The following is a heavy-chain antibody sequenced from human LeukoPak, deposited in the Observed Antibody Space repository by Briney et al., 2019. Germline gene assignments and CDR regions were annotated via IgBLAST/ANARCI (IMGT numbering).Heavy chain of an antibody. CDR1: GFTFSSYG. CDR2: ISGSGGST. J-gene: IGHJ4*02. V-gene: IGHV3-23*01. CDR3: AKDRASVRGSVVEY. D-gene: IGHD1-14*01. Sequence: PGGSLRLSCAASGFTFSSYGMSWVRQAPGKGLEWVSAISGSGGSTYYADSVKGRFTISRDNSKNTLYLQMNSLRPEDTAVYYCAKDRASVRGSVVEYWGQGTLVTVSS.